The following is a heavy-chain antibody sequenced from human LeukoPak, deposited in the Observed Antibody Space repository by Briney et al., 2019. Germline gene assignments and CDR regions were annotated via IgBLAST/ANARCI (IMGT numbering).Heavy chain of an antibody. V-gene: IGHV3-21*01. CDR3: ARDSGENIAVSGTIDY. Sequence: GGSLRFSCAASGFTFSSYSMNWVRQAPGKGLEWVSSISSSSSYIYYADSVKGRFTISRDNAKNSLYLQMNSLRAKDTAVYYCARDSGENIAVSGTIDYWGQGTLVTVSS. CDR2: ISSSSSYI. CDR1: GFTFSSYS. D-gene: IGHD6-19*01. J-gene: IGHJ4*02.